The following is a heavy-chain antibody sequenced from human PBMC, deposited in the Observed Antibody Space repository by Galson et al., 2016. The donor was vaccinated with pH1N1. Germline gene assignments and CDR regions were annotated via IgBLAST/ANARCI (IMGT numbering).Heavy chain of an antibody. Sequence: SLRLSCAGSGFNFSNHWMAWVRQAPGKGLEWVAHVNEEGIEENYIDSVTGRFIITRDNAKKSVFLHMYSLRGADTAVYYCARVQVSAFFSMDHWGQGALVTVSS. J-gene: IGHJ4*02. D-gene: IGHD2-8*01. V-gene: IGHV3-7*03. CDR1: GFNFSNHW. CDR2: VNEEGIEE. CDR3: ARVQVSAFFSMDH.